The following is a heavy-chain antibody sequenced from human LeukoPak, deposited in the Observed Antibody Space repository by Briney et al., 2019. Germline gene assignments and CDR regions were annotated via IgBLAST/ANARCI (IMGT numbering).Heavy chain of an antibody. CDR2: IKDDGSDK. CDR3: ARGASR. Sequence: GGSLRLSCAVSGFTFRNYWMNWVRQAPGKGLEWVANIKDDGSDKYYVDSVRGRFTISRDNAKNFLYLQMRGLRVADTAVYYCARGASRWGQGTVVTVSS. D-gene: IGHD6-6*01. J-gene: IGHJ4*02. CDR1: GFTFRNYW. V-gene: IGHV3-7*01.